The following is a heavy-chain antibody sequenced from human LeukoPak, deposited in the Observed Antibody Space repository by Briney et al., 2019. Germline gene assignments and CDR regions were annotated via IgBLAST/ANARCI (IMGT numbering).Heavy chain of an antibody. CDR1: GGTFSSYA. CDR3: ARDGGYYDSSGPIPFQH. V-gene: IGHV1-69*05. CDR2: IIPIFGTA. D-gene: IGHD3-22*01. Sequence: SVKVSCKASGGTFSSYAIGWVRQAPGQGLEWMGGIIPIFGTANYAQKFQGRVTITTDESTSTAYMELSSLRSEDAAVYYCARDGGYYDSSGPIPFQHWGQGTLVTVSS. J-gene: IGHJ1*01.